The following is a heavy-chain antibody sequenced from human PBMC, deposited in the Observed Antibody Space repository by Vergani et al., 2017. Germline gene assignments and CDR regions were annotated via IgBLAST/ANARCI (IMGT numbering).Heavy chain of an antibody. J-gene: IGHJ3*02. Sequence: QVQLQESGPGLVKPSETLSLTCTVSGGSISSYYWSWIRQPPGKGLEWIGYIYYSGITNYNPSLKSRVTISVDTSKNQFSLKLSSVTAADTAVYYCARNPYCGGDCYSDAVDIWGQGTMVTVSS. V-gene: IGHV4-59*01. CDR3: ARNPYCGGDCYSDAVDI. CDR2: IYYSGIT. D-gene: IGHD2-21*02. CDR1: GGSISSYY.